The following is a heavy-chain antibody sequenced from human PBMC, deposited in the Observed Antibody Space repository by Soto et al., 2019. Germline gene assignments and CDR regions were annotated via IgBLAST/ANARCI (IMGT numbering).Heavy chain of an antibody. CDR1: GFTFSSYA. CDR3: ARDGGAY. D-gene: IGHD3-16*01. CDR2: MSYDGSNK. Sequence: QVQLVESGGGVVQPGRSLRLSCAASGFTFSSYAMHRVRRAPGKGLEWMAVMSYDGSNKYYADSVKGRFTISSDNSKNTLYLQMNSLRPEDTALYYCARDGGAYWGQGTLVIVSS. V-gene: IGHV3-30-3*01. J-gene: IGHJ4*02.